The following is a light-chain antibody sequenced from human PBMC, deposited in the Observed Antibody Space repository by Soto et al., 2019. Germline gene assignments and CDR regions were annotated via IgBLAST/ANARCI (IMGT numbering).Light chain of an antibody. CDR2: GAT. V-gene: IGKV3-15*01. CDR3: QHYGTSGL. J-gene: IGKJ3*01. Sequence: VMTQSPATLSVSPGERATLSCRASLSVGTNLAWYQQKPGQPPRLLIYGATTRATGIPDRFSGSGSGTDFTLTISRLEPEDFAVYYCQHYGTSGLFGPGTKVDIK. CDR1: LSVGTN.